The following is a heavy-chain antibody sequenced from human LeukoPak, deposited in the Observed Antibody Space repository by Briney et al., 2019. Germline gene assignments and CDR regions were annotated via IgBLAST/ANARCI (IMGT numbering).Heavy chain of an antibody. CDR2: ISSTSSYI. CDR1: GFTFSSYS. J-gene: IGHJ6*03. Sequence: GGSLRLSCAASGFTFSSYSINWVRQAPGKGLEWVSSISSTSSYIYYADSVKGRFTISRDNTKNSLYLQMNSLRAEDTAVYYCARVVGYYYHMDVWGKGTTVTVSS. CDR3: ARVVGYYYHMDV. D-gene: IGHD1-26*01. V-gene: IGHV3-21*01.